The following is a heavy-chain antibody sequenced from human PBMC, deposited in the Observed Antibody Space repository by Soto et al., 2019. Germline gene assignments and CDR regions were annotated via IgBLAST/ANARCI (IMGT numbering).Heavy chain of an antibody. Sequence: ASVKVSCKASGYTFTTYGMSWVRQAPGQGLEWLGWINTHNGNTNYAQNLQGRVIMTADTSTNTAYMELRSLRSDDTAIYYCTREGSAPYYYYGMDAWGQGTTVTVSS. CDR2: INTHNGNT. V-gene: IGHV1-18*01. D-gene: IGHD3-10*01. CDR3: TREGSAPYYYYGMDA. CDR1: GYTFTTYG. J-gene: IGHJ6*02.